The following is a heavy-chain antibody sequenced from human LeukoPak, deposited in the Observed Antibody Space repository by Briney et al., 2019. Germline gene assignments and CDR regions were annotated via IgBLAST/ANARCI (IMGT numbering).Heavy chain of an antibody. Sequence: GGSLRLSCAASGFTFSSYGMHWVRQAPGKGLEWVAVILNDGSQEKYADSVKGRLTISRDNSKNTLFLQMNSLRAEDTAVYYCARDDALGDNALDIWGQGTMVTVSS. J-gene: IGHJ3*02. CDR1: GFTFSSYG. CDR2: ILNDGSQE. D-gene: IGHD3-16*01. V-gene: IGHV3-33*01. CDR3: ARDDALGDNALDI.